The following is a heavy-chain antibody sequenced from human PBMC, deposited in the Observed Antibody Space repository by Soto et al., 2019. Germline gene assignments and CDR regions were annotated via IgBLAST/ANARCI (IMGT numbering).Heavy chain of an antibody. D-gene: IGHD3-10*01. CDR2: IYYSGST. J-gene: IGHJ6*02. CDR3: ARGFGELRYGMDV. Sequence: SETLSLTCTVSGGSISSYYWSWIRQPPGKGLEWIGNIYYSGSTNYNPSLKSRVTISVDTSKNQFSLKLSSVTAADTAVYYCARGFGELRYGMDVWGQGTTVTVSS. V-gene: IGHV4-59*01. CDR1: GGSISSYY.